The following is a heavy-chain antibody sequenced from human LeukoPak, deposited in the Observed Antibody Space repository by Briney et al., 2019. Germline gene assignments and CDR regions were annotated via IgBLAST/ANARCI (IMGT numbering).Heavy chain of an antibody. V-gene: IGHV5-51*01. CDR3: ARPHYYDSSGPGPGREYYFDY. CDR1: GYSFTSYW. D-gene: IGHD3-22*01. CDR2: IYPGGSDT. Sequence: GESLKISCKGSGYSFTSYWIGWVRQMPGKGLEWMGIIYPGGSDTRYSPSFQGQVTISADKSISTAYLQWSSLKASDTAMYYCARPHYYDSSGPGPGREYYFDYWGQGTLVTVSP. J-gene: IGHJ4*02.